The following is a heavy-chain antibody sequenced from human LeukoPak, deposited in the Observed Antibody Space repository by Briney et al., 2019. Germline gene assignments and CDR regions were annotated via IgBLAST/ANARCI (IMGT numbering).Heavy chain of an antibody. D-gene: IGHD4-17*01. V-gene: IGHV1-8*03. CDR2: MNPNSGNT. Sequence: GASVKVSCKASGYTFTSYDINWVRQATGQGLEWMGWMNPNSGNTGYAQKFQGRVTITRNTSISTAYMELSSLRSEDTAVYYCARGLSVNRHPGLKLSYYYYGMDVWGQGTTVTVSS. J-gene: IGHJ6*02. CDR3: ARGLSVNRHPGLKLSYYYYGMDV. CDR1: GYTFTSYD.